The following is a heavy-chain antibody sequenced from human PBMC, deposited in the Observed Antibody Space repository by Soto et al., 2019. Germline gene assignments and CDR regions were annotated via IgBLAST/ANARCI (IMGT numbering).Heavy chain of an antibody. CDR1: GGSISSYY. Sequence: PSETLSLTCTVSGGSISSYYWSWIRQPAGKRLEWIGRIYTSGSANYNPSFKSRVTMSLDTSKNQFSLMLSSVTAADTAVYYCARDNTVPDYWGQGTLVTVSS. CDR2: IYTSGSA. J-gene: IGHJ4*02. CDR3: ARDNTVPDY. V-gene: IGHV4-4*07. D-gene: IGHD4-17*01.